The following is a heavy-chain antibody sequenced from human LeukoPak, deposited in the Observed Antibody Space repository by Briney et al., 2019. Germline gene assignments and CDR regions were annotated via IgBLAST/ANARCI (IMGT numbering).Heavy chain of an antibody. V-gene: IGHV1-8*03. CDR1: GYTFTSYD. J-gene: IGHJ4*02. D-gene: IGHD1-26*01. CDR3: ARVTSGSFHFDY. CDR2: MNPNSGNT. Sequence: ASVKVSCKASGYTFTSYDINWVRQATGQGLEWMGWMNPNSGNTGYAQKFQGRVTITRNTSISTAYMELSGLRSEDTAVYYCARVTSGSFHFDYWGQGTLVTVSS.